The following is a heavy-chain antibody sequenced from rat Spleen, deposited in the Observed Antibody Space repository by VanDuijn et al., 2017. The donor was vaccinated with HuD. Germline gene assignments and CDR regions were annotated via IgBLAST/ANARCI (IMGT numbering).Heavy chain of an antibody. CDR1: GFTFSNYG. CDR3: ARHGGDYGSYFDY. Sequence: EVQLVESGGGLVQPGRSMKLSCAASGFTFSNYGLAWVRQAPTKGLEWVATISYDGSSTYYRDSVKGRCTISRDNAKSTLYLQMDSLRSEDTATYYCARHGGDYGSYFDYWGQGVMVTVSS. V-gene: IGHV5-29*01. CDR2: ISYDGSST. D-gene: IGHD1-3*01. J-gene: IGHJ2*01.